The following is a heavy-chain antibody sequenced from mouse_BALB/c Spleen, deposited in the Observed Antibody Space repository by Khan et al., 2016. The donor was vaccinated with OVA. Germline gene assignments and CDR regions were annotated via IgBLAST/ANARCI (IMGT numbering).Heavy chain of an antibody. CDR1: GYTFTSYW. Sequence: DLVKPGASVRLSCKASGYTFTSYWINWIKQRPGQGLEWIGQISPGSGSAYYNGTFTVQVTLTVDTSSTPAYIQLSSLSSEDSAVYVCARSNYCGRGLGAMDYWGQGTAVTVSS. J-gene: IGHJ4*01. CDR3: ARSNYCGRGLGAMDY. CDR2: ISPGSGSA. D-gene: IGHD1-1*01. V-gene: IGHV1S41*01.